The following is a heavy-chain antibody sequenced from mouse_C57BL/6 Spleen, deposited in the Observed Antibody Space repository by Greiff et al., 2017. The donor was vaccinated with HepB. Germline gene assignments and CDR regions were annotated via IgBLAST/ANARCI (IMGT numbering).Heavy chain of an antibody. J-gene: IGHJ2*01. Sequence: LQQPGAELVKPGASVKLSCKASGYTFTSYWMQWVKQRPGQGLEWIGEIDPSDSYTNYNQKFKGKATLTVDTSSSTAYMQLSSLTSEDSAVYYCARGAQATDYWGQGTTLTVSS. D-gene: IGHD3-2*02. CDR3: ARGAQATDY. V-gene: IGHV1-50*01. CDR2: IDPSDSYT. CDR1: GYTFTSYW.